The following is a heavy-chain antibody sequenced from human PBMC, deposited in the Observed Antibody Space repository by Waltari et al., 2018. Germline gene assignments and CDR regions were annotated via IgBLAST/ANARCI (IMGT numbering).Heavy chain of an antibody. CDR1: GGSISGDDNY. CDR2: ISYRGTT. V-gene: IGHV4-30-4*08. J-gene: IGHJ6*02. D-gene: IGHD1-26*01. CDR3: SREEQTFDFYGMDV. Sequence: ELQESGPGLVRPSQTLSLTCTVSGGSISGDDNYWNWIRQTPGKGLEWIGYISYRGTTSHNPALQGRVTISADTSKNQFFMTLTSVTATDTAIYYCSREEQTFDFYGMDVWGQGTTVTVSS.